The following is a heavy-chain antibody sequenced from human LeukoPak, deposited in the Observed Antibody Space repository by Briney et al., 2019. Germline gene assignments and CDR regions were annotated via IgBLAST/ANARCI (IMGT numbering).Heavy chain of an antibody. CDR3: ASIVGGYFDY. D-gene: IGHD1-26*01. J-gene: IGHJ4*02. V-gene: IGHV4-59*01. Sequence: SETLSLTCTVSGGSISSYYWSWIRQPPGKGLEWIGYIYYSGSTNCNPSLKSRVTISVDTSKNQFSLKLSSVTAADTAVYYCASIVGGYFDYWGQGTLVTVSS. CDR1: GGSISSYY. CDR2: IYYSGST.